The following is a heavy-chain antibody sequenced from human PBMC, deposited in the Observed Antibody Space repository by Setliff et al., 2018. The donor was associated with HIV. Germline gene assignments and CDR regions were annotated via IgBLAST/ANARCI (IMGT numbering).Heavy chain of an antibody. J-gene: IGHJ4*02. CDR3: ARDLHTALDY. CDR2: ISGNGGKT. CDR1: GFTFNRFN. Sequence: GGSLRLSCAASGFTFNRFNMNWVRQAPGKGLEWVSVISGNGGKTYFADSVKGRFTISRDNSKNTLYLQMNSLRAEDTAVYYCARDLHTALDYWGQGTLVTVSS. D-gene: IGHD2-2*02. V-gene: IGHV3-23*01.